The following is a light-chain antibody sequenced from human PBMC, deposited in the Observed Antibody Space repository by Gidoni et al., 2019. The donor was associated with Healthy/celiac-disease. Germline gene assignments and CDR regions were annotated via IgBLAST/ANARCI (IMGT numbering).Light chain of an antibody. CDR3: QQYGSPPPWT. CDR2: GAS. V-gene: IGKV3-20*01. J-gene: IGKJ1*01. Sequence: IVLTQCRGTLSLSPGESATLSCRASQSVSSSYVAWYQQKPGQAPRLLIYGASSRTTGIPDMFSGSWSGTFFTLTISRLYPEDFALYYCQQYGSPPPWTFGQXTKVEIK. CDR1: QSVSSSY.